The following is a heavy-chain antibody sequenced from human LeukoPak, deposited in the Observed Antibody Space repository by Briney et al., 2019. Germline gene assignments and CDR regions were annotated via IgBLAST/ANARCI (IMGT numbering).Heavy chain of an antibody. CDR1: GFTFSDYY. Sequence: GGSLRLSCAASGFTFSDYYMSWIRQAPGKGLEWVSYISSSSGTIYYADSVKGRFTISRDNAKNSLFLQMNSLRAEDTAVYYCARGVRYCSGGSCSQLYGMDVWGQGTTVTVSS. V-gene: IGHV3-11*01. D-gene: IGHD2-15*01. CDR3: ARGVRYCSGGSCSQLYGMDV. CDR2: ISSSSGTI. J-gene: IGHJ6*02.